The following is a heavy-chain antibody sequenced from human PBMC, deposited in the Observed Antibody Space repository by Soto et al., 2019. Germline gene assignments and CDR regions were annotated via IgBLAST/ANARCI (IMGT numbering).Heavy chain of an antibody. CDR3: ARHGQVFYGMDV. CDR1: GGSINSSNW. V-gene: IGHV4-4*02. D-gene: IGHD1-20*01. CDR2: IYLGGTT. J-gene: IGHJ6*02. Sequence: QVQLQESGPGLVEPSGTLSLTCAVSGGSINSSNWWSWVRQPPRKGLEWIGEIYLGGTTNYNPSLKPRVTISIDKSNSQFSLRLSSVTAADTAIYYCARHGQVFYGMDVWGQGTTVTVSS.